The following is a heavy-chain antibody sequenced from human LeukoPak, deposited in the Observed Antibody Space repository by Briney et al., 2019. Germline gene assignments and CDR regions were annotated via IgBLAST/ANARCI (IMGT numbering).Heavy chain of an antibody. J-gene: IGHJ4*02. V-gene: IGHV3-7*01. CDR2: IKQDGSEK. CDR1: GFTFNNYW. D-gene: IGHD5-12*01. CDR3: ARESAWPQGFDY. Sequence: GGSLRLSCAASGFTFNNYWMSWVRQAPGKGLEWVANIKQDGSEKYYVDSVKGRFTISRDNAKNSLYLQMNSLRAEDTAVYYCARESAWPQGFDYWGQGTLVTVSS.